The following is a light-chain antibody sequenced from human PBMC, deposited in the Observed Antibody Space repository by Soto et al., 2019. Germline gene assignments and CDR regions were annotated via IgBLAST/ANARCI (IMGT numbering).Light chain of an antibody. CDR3: LLWYNGARV. CDR2: DTS. Sequence: QTVVTQEPSLIVSPGGTVTLTCDSSTGTVTSGHYPYWFQQKPGQAPRTLIFDTSHKHSWTPARFSGSLLGGKAALTLSGAQPGDEADYYCLLWYNGARVFGGGTKLTVL. V-gene: IGLV7-46*01. CDR1: TGTVTSGHY. J-gene: IGLJ3*02.